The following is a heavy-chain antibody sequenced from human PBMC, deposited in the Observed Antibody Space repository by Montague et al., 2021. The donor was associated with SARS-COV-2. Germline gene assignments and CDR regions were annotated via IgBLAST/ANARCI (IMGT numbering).Heavy chain of an antibody. V-gene: IGHV3-33*05. CDR2: ISYDGSNK. CDR3: ARDLTYYDILTGYFAESPHYYYYYGMGV. D-gene: IGHD3-9*01. Sequence: SLRLSCAASGFTFSSYGMHWVRQAPGKGLEWVAVISYDGSNKYYADSVKGRFTISRDNSKNTLYLQMNSLRAEDTAVYYCARDLTYYDILTGYFAESPHYYYYYGMGVWGQGTTVTVSS. J-gene: IGHJ6*02. CDR1: GFTFSSYG.